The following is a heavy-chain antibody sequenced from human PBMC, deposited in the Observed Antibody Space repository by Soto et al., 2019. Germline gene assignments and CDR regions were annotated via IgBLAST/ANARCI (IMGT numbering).Heavy chain of an antibody. CDR2: ISSSGSDI. J-gene: IGHJ4*02. V-gene: IGHV3-21*01. CDR3: AKDYYDSSGYYPPAILFDY. D-gene: IGHD3-22*01. CDR1: GFTFSRYS. Sequence: PGGSLRLSCAASGFTFSRYSMNWVRQAPGKGLDCVSFISSSGSDIYYADSVKGRFTISRDNSKNTLYLQMNSLRSEDTAVYYCAKDYYDSSGYYPPAILFDYWGQGTLVTVSS.